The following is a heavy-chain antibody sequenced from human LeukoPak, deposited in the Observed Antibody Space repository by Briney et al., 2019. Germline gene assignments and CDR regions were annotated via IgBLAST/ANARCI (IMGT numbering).Heavy chain of an antibody. V-gene: IGHV3-21*01. CDR1: GFTFSNYN. CDR2: ISAGSSST. CDR3: VRYYGSGSYVTGGMDV. D-gene: IGHD3-10*01. J-gene: IGHJ6*02. Sequence: GGSLRLSCVGSGFTFSNYNMNWVRQAPGQGLEWVSSISAGSSSTHYADSLKGRFTMSRDNVKNSLYLQMNSLRAEDTAVYYCVRYYGSGSYVTGGMDVWGQGTTVTVSS.